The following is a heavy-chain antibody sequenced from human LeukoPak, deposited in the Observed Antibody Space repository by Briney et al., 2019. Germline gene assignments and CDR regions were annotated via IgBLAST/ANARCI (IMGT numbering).Heavy chain of an antibody. J-gene: IGHJ4*02. CDR2: IKSKTDGGTT. CDR1: GFTFSNAW. V-gene: IGHV3-15*01. CDR3: FATGYSSSWYK. D-gene: IGHD6-13*01. Sequence: PGGSLRLSCAASGFTFSNAWMSWVRQAPGKGLEWVGRIKSKTDGGTTDYAAPVKGRFTISRDDSKNTLYLQMNSLKTEDTAVYYCFATGYSSSWYKWGQGTLVTVSS.